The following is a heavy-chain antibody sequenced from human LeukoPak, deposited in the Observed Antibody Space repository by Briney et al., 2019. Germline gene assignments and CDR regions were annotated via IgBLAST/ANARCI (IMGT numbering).Heavy chain of an antibody. J-gene: IGHJ5*02. Sequence: GGSLRLSCAASGFTFSDYYMSWIRQAPGKGLEWVSYISSSGGSTYYADSVKGRFTISRDNSKNTLYLQMNSLRAEDTAVYYCAKDRSRQLVIGDWFDPWVQGTLVTVSS. D-gene: IGHD6-13*01. CDR2: ISSSGGST. V-gene: IGHV3-11*01. CDR1: GFTFSDYY. CDR3: AKDRSRQLVIGDWFDP.